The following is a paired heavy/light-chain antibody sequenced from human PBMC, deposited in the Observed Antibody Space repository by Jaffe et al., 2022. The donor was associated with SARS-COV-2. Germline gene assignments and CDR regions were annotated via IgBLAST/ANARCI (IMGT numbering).Heavy chain of an antibody. Sequence: EVQLVESGGGLIKPGGSLRLSCVTSGFTFSDAWMSWVRQAPGKGLEWVGHIKHKRDGFATEYAAPVKDRFTISRDDSKNTLYLQMNSLKTEDTAMYYCIREDWGLLTWGQGTLVTVSS. CDR1: GFTFSDAW. CDR2: IKHKRDGFAT. CDR3: IREDWGLLT. J-gene: IGHJ5*02. V-gene: IGHV3-15*01. D-gene: IGHD7-27*01.
Light chain of an antibody. V-gene: IGKV3-20*01. CDR1: QSIRRNF. CDR3: QQHGSSPYT. CDR2: GAS. J-gene: IGKJ2*01. Sequence: EIVLTQSPGTLSLSPGERATLTCGASQSIRRNFVTWYQQKPGQAPRLLIYGASTRATGIPDRFSGSASGTDFTLTISRLEPEDFAVYHCQQHGSSPYTFGQGTKLEIK.